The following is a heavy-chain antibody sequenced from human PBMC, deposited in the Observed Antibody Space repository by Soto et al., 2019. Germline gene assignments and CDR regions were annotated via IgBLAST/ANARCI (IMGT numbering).Heavy chain of an antibody. Sequence: GGSLRLSCAASGFNFSSYVMHWVRQAPGKGLEWVAVIWYDGGNKYYADSVKGRFTISRDNSKNTLYLQMNSLRAEDTAVYYWARDGQWLPRDGLRSSYYFDYWGQGTLVTVSS. V-gene: IGHV3-33*01. J-gene: IGHJ4*02. CDR3: ARDGQWLPRDGLRSSYYFDY. D-gene: IGHD6-19*01. CDR2: IWYDGGNK. CDR1: GFNFSSYV.